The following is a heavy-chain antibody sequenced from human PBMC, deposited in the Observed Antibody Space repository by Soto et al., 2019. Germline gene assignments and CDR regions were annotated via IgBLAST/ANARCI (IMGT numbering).Heavy chain of an antibody. D-gene: IGHD6-19*01. V-gene: IGHV3-33*01. CDR1: VFILITYC. Sequence: WESXRLSWLSAVFILITYCIHWLRRAPGKGLEWVSFIWYDGTKKFYANSVNGRSTISKDNSNNILYLQMSGLRAEDTAVYYCAREVVKAVEGSVNWLDPWGQGTLATVYS. CDR3: AREVVKAVEGSVNWLDP. J-gene: IGHJ5*02. CDR2: IWYDGTKK.